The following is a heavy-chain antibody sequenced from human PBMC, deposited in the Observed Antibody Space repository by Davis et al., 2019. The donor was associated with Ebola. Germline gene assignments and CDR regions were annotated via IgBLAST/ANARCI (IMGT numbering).Heavy chain of an antibody. J-gene: IGHJ2*01. V-gene: IGHV3-23*01. CDR2: ISGSGGRT. Sequence: GGSLRLSCAASGFTFSSYGMSWVRQAPGKGLEWVSGISGSGGRTYYADSVKGRFTISRDNSKNTLYLQMDSLRAEDTAVYYCATTSYYYWYFDLWGRGTLVTVSS. D-gene: IGHD3-10*01. CDR1: GFTFSSYG. CDR3: ATTSYYYWYFDL.